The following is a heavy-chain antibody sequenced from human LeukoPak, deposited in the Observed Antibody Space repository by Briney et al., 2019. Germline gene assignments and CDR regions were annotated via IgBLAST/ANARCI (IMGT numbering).Heavy chain of an antibody. V-gene: IGHV3-23*01. CDR1: GFTFSTYA. CDR3: AKGSAVADIYFDY. Sequence: GGSLRLSCAASGFTFSTYAMNWVRQAPGKGLEWVSAIIGSGGSTYSADSVRGRFTISRDNSKNTLYLQMNRLRAEDTAVYYCAKGSAVADIYFDYWGQGVLVTVSS. D-gene: IGHD6-19*01. J-gene: IGHJ4*02. CDR2: IIGSGGST.